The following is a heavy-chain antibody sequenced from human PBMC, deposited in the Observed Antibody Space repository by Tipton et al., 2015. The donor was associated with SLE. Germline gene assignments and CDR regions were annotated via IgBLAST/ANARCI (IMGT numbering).Heavy chain of an antibody. CDR3: ARDEVGAGAFDI. CDR1: GGSISSSSYY. V-gene: IGHV4-39*07. CDR2: INQSGNT. Sequence: LRLSCTVSGGSISSSSYYWSWIRQPPGKGLEWIGEINQSGNTDYKSSLKSRVTISVDTSKNQFSLKLTSVTAADTAVYYCARDEVGAGAFDIWGQGTMVTVS. D-gene: IGHD1-26*01. J-gene: IGHJ3*02.